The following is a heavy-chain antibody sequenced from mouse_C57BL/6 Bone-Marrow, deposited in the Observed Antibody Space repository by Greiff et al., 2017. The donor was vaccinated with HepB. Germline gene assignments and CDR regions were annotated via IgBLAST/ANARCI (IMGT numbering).Heavy chain of an antibody. CDR2: IDPEDGET. J-gene: IGHJ1*03. CDR1: GFNIKDYY. D-gene: IGHD1-1*01. V-gene: IGHV14-2*01. CDR3: ALYYGSSYNWYFDV. Sequence: EVQGVESGAELVKPGASVKLSCTASGFNIKDYYMHWVKQRTEQGLEWIGRIDPEDGETKYAPKFQGKATITADTSSNTAYLQLSSLTSEDTAVYYCALYYGSSYNWYFDVWGTGTTVTVSS.